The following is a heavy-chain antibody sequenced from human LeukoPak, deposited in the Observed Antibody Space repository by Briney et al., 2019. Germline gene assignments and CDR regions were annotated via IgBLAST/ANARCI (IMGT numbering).Heavy chain of an antibody. V-gene: IGHV3-11*03. J-gene: IGHJ4*02. Sequence: GGSLRLSCAASGFTFSDYYMSWIRQAPGKGLEWVSYISSSSSYTNYADSVKGRFSISRDNAKNSLYLQMNSLRAEDTAVYYCARKWLYCSGGSCYYFDYWGQGTLVTASS. CDR2: ISSSSSYT. CDR3: ARKWLYCSGGSCYYFDY. D-gene: IGHD2-15*01. CDR1: GFTFSDYY.